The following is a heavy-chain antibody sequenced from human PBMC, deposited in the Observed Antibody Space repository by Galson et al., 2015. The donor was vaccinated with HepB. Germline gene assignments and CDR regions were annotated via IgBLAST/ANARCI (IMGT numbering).Heavy chain of an antibody. CDR3: ARGRGYCSSTSCPRAVYWYFDL. V-gene: IGHV4-34*01. CDR1: GGSFSGYY. J-gene: IGHJ2*01. Sequence: SETLSLTCAVYGGSFSGYYWSWIRQPPGKGLEWIGEINHSGSTNYNPSLKGRVTISVDTSKNQFSLKLSSVTAADTAVYYCARGRGYCSSTSCPRAVYWYFDLWGRGTLVTVSS. CDR2: INHSGST. D-gene: IGHD2-2*01.